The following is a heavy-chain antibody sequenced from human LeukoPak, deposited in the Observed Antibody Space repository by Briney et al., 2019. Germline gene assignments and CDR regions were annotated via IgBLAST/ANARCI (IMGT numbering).Heavy chain of an antibody. J-gene: IGHJ4*02. CDR1: GGTFSSYA. Sequence: SVKVSCKASGGTFSSYAISWVRQAPGQGLEWMGRIIPIFGTANYAQKFQGRVTITTDESTSTAYMELSSLRSEDTAVYYCARGYCSGGSCYSLDYWGQGTLSPSPQ. CDR2: IIPIFGTA. V-gene: IGHV1-69*05. CDR3: ARGYCSGGSCYSLDY. D-gene: IGHD2-15*01.